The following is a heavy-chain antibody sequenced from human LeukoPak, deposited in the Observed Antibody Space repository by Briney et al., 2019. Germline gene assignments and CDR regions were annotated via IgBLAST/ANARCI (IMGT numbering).Heavy chain of an antibody. Sequence: SETLSLTCAVSGGSISRSGYSWSWIRQPPGKGLDWIAYIYYTGSTYYNPSLKSQVTISLDTSKNQFSLKLTSVTAADTAVYYCARGGDSSGYEGRFDPWGQGTLVTVSS. CDR1: GGSISRSGYS. J-gene: IGHJ5*02. CDR2: IYYTGST. D-gene: IGHD3-22*01. V-gene: IGHV4-30-4*07. CDR3: ARGGDSSGYEGRFDP.